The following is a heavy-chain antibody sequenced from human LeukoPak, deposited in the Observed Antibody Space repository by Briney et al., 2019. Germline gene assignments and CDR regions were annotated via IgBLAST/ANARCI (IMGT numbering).Heavy chain of an antibody. CDR1: GFTFSTYW. Sequence: GGSLRLSCAASGFTFSTYWMHWVRQAPGKGLVWVSRIDHDGINTYYADSVKGRFTISRDNAKNTLYLQMNSLRAEDTAVYYCARGNHLKYDIWGQGTMVTVSS. J-gene: IGHJ3*02. V-gene: IGHV3-74*01. D-gene: IGHD1-14*01. CDR3: ARGNHLKYDI. CDR2: IDHDGINT.